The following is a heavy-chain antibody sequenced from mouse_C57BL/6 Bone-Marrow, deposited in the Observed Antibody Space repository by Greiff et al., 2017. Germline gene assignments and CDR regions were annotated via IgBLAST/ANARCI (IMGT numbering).Heavy chain of an antibody. CDR2: IRLKSDNYAT. Sequence: EVKVVESGGGLVQPGGSMKLSCVASGFTFSNYWMNWVRQSPEKGLEWVAQIRLKSDNYATHYAESVKGRFTISRDDSKSSVYLQMNNLRAEDTGIYYCTAGGWLLAYWGQGTLVTVSA. CDR1: GFTFSNYW. CDR3: TAGGWLLAY. V-gene: IGHV6-3*01. J-gene: IGHJ3*01. D-gene: IGHD2-3*01.